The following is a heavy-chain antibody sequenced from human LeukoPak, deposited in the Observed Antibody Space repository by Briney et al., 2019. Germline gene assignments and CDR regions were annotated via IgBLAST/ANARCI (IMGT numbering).Heavy chain of an antibody. D-gene: IGHD3-22*01. CDR3: ARDIYYYDSSAYYYFDY. CDR1: GYTFSSFG. Sequence: GASVKVSCKXSGYTFSSFGISWVRQAPGQGLEWMGWISAYNGNTKYSQKLQGRVTMTTDTSTSTAYMELRSLRSDDTAIYYCARDIYYYDSSAYYYFDYWGQGTLVTVSS. CDR2: ISAYNGNT. V-gene: IGHV1-18*01. J-gene: IGHJ4*02.